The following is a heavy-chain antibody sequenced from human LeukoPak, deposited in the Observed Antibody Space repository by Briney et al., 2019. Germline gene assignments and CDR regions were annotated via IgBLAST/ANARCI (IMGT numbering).Heavy chain of an antibody. CDR3: AGSGGGYSSGWYPIDY. J-gene: IGHJ4*02. CDR2: IIPMFGTV. CDR1: GGTFSRYA. D-gene: IGHD6-19*01. Sequence: SVKVSCTASGGTFSRYAISWVRQAPGQGLEWMGGIIPMFGTVNHAQKFQGRVTITADESTSTAYMELSSLRAEDTAVYYCAGSGGGYSSGWYPIDYWGQGTLVTVSS. V-gene: IGHV1-69*13.